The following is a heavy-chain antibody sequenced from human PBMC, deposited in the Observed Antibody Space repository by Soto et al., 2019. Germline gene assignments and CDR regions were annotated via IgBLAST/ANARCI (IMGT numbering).Heavy chain of an antibody. CDR1: GGSISSYY. V-gene: IGHV4-59*01. CDR3: ARQQWLVLNAFDI. J-gene: IGHJ3*02. D-gene: IGHD6-19*01. CDR2: IYYSGST. Sequence: TXXTLSLPCTVSGGSISSYYWRWIRQPPGKGLEWIGYIYYSGSTNYNPSLKSRVTISVDTSKNQFSLKLSSVTAADTAVYYCARQQWLVLNAFDIWGQGTMVTVSS.